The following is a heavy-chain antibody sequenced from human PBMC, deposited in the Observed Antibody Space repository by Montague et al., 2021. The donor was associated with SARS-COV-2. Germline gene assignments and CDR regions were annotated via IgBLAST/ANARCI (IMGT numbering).Heavy chain of an antibody. Sequence: SETLSLTCAVSGGSVSSSNWWSWVRQPPWKGLEWIGEIYHSGSTNYNPXXKSRVTISVDKSKNQFSLKLSSVTAADTAVYYCASRGAGWFGSNPERHDYWGQGTLVTVSS. CDR2: IYHSGST. V-gene: IGHV4-4*02. CDR1: GGSVSSSNW. CDR3: ASRGAGWFGSNPERHDY. J-gene: IGHJ4*02. D-gene: IGHD3-10*01.